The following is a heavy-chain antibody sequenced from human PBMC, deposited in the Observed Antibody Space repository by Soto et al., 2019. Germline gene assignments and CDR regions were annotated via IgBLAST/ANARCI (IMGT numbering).Heavy chain of an antibody. J-gene: IGHJ5*02. CDR3: ARDTHSAGGWFDT. CDR2: ITPLFGIP. V-gene: IGHV1-69*17. CDR1: GGTSRSLS. D-gene: IGHD2-15*01. Sequence: QVQLVQSGAEVKKPGSSVKVSCMASGGTSRSLSITWVRQAPGQGLEWMGGITPLFGIPNYPQKFQGRLTITADKSTGTAYLELSSLRSEDTAVYYCARDTHSAGGWFDTWGRGTLVTVSS.